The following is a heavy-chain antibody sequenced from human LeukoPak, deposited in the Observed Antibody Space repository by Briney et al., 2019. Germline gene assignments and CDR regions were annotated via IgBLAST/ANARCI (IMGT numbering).Heavy chain of an antibody. J-gene: IGHJ4*02. CDR2: IYYSGST. CDR3: ARHAGLVGAQTDY. Sequence: SETLSLTCTVSGGSISSGGYYWSWIRQHPGKGLEWIGYIYYSGSTYYNPSLKSRVTISVDTSKDQFSLKLSSVTAADTAVYYCARHAGLVGAQTDYWGQGTLVTVSS. V-gene: IGHV4-31*03. D-gene: IGHD1-26*01. CDR1: GGSISSGGYY.